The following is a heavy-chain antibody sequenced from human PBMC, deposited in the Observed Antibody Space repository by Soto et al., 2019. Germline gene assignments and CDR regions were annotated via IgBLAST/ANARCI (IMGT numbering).Heavy chain of an antibody. V-gene: IGHV3-33*08. J-gene: IGHJ4*02. CDR1: GFTFSSYG. D-gene: IGHD4-17*01. Sequence: VGSLRLSCAASGFTFSSYGMHWVRQAPGKGLEWVAVIWYDGSNKYYADSVKGRFTISRDNSKNTLYLQMNSLRAEDTAVYYCARDPGNDYGDNYLDYWGQGTLVTVSS. CDR2: IWYDGSNK. CDR3: ARDPGNDYGDNYLDY.